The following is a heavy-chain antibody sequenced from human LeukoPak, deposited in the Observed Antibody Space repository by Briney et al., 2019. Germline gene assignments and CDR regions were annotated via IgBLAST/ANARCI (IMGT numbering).Heavy chain of an antibody. D-gene: IGHD6-19*01. CDR2: IYYSGST. CDR1: GGSISSSSYY. Sequence: SETLSLTCTVSGGSISSSSYYWGWIRQPPGKGLEWIGSIYYSGSTYYNPSLKSRVTISVDTSKNQFSLKLSSVTAADTAVYYCARLSRAVAGKDYFDYWGQGTLVSVSS. V-gene: IGHV4-39*01. CDR3: ARLSRAVAGKDYFDY. J-gene: IGHJ4*02.